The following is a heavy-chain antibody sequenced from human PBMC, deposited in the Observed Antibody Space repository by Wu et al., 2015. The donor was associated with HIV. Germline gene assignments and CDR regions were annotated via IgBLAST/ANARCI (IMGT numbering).Heavy chain of an antibody. Sequence: QVQLQESGPGLVKPSETLSLTCTVSGYSISSGYYWGWIRQPPGKGLEWIGSIYHSGSTYYNPSLKSRVTISVDTSKNQFSLKLSSVTAADTAVYYCARIQAEQLVAQLGFDYWGQGTLVTVSS. D-gene: IGHD6-6*01. V-gene: IGHV4-38-2*02. CDR1: GYSISSGYY. J-gene: IGHJ4*02. CDR2: IYHSGST. CDR3: ARIQAEQLVAQLGFDY.